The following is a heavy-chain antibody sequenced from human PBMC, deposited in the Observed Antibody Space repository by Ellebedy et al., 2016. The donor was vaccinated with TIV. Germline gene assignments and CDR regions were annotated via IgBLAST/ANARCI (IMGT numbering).Heavy chain of an antibody. CDR3: ARDHRRGGNPYYFDY. V-gene: IGHV1-18*01. CDR1: GYTFTSYG. D-gene: IGHD4-23*01. J-gene: IGHJ4*02. Sequence: ASVKVSCKASGYTFTSYGISWVRQAPGQGLEWMGWISAYNGNTNYAQKFQGRVTMTRDTSTSTVYMELSSLRSEDTAVYYCARDHRRGGNPYYFDYWGQGTLVTVSS. CDR2: ISAYNGNT.